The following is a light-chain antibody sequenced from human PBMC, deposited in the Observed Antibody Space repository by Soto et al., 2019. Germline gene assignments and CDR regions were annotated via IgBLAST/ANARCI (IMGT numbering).Light chain of an antibody. V-gene: IGLV3-21*04. Sequence: SYELTQPPSVSVAPGKTARITCGGNNIGSKSVNWYQQKPGQAPVLVIYYDSDRPSGIPERFSGSNSGNTATLTISRVEAGDEADYYCQVWDSSSDHVVFSGGTKLTVL. J-gene: IGLJ2*01. CDR3: QVWDSSSDHVV. CDR2: YDS. CDR1: NIGSKS.